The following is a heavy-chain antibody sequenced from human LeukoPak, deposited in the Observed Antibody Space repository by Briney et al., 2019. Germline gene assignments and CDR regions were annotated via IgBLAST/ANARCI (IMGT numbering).Heavy chain of an antibody. CDR2: INPNSGGT. Sequence: ASVKVSCKASGYTFTGYYMHWVRQAPGQGLEWMGWINPNSGGTNYAQKFQGRVTMTRDTSISTAYVELSRLRSDDTAVYYCARGYIYYDFWSGYVGYYYMDVWGKGTTVTVSS. CDR1: GYTFTGYY. D-gene: IGHD3-3*01. CDR3: ARGYIYYDFWSGYVGYYYMDV. V-gene: IGHV1-2*02. J-gene: IGHJ6*03.